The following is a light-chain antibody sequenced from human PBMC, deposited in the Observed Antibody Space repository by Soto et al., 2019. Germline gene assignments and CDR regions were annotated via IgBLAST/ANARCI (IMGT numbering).Light chain of an antibody. CDR3: SSYTTSSTQV. CDR2: EVS. V-gene: IGLV2-14*01. Sequence: QSALTQPASVSGSPGQSITISCTGTSSDVGYYNYVSWYQQYPGKAPKLMIYEVSNRPLGVSNHFSGSKSGNTASLAISGLQAEDEADYYCSSYTTSSTQVFGGGTKLTVL. J-gene: IGLJ3*02. CDR1: SSDVGYYNY.